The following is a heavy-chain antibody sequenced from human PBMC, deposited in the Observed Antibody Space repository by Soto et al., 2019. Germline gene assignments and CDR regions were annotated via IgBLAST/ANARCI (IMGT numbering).Heavy chain of an antibody. J-gene: IGHJ6*02. Sequence: SETLYLTCAVYGGSVSGYYWTRLRQPPGKGLEWIGEINHSGSTDYNPALKSRVTMSVDTSKNQFSLRVTSVTAADTAVYYCARARFDSWSHIYYGLDVWGQGTTVT. V-gene: IGHV4-34*01. CDR3: ARARFDSWSHIYYGLDV. CDR1: GGSVSGYY. CDR2: INHSGST. D-gene: IGHD3-3*01.